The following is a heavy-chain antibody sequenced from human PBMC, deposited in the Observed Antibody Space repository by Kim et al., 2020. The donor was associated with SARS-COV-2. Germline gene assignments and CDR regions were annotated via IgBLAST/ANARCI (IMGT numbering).Heavy chain of an antibody. CDR3: ARDPYDSSGYGAFDY. D-gene: IGHD3-22*01. J-gene: IGHJ4*02. V-gene: IGHV3-7*01. Sequence: GGSLRLSCVGSGFAFSTSWMTWVRQVPGKGLEWVANIKEDGRDTYYGDSVKGRFTISRDNAKSSVYLQMNSLRAEDTAVYYCARDPYDSSGYGAFDYWGQGTLVTVAS. CDR1: GFAFSTSW. CDR2: IKEDGRDT.